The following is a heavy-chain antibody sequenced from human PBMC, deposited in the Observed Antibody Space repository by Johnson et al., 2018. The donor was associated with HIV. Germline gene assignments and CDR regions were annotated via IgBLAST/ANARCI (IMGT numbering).Heavy chain of an antibody. V-gene: IGHV3-13*01. CDR2: IGNSGDT. CDR1: GFIFSNYD. CDR3: ARGSYDGDACDI. J-gene: IGHJ3*02. Sequence: VQLVESGGGLVQPGGSLRLSCAASGFIFSNYDMHWVRQAAGNRLEWVSGIGNSGDTFYAESVKGRFTISREKAKNSLYLQMNSLRAEDTALYYCARGSYDGDACDIWGQGTKVTVSS. D-gene: IGHD1-26*01.